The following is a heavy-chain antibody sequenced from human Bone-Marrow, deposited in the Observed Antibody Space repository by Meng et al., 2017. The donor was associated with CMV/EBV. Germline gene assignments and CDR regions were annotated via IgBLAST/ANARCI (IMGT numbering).Heavy chain of an antibody. D-gene: IGHD2-2*01. CDR2: IIPLFGTT. CDR1: GGIFSSYA. V-gene: IGHV1-69*05. CDR3: ARVGLPAANNWFDP. J-gene: IGHJ5*02. Sequence: SVKVSCKASGGIFSSYAINWVRQAPGQGLEWMGGIIPLFGTTNFAQKFQGRVTITTDESTSTAYMELSSLTSEDTAVYYCARVGLPAANNWFDPWGQGTLVTVYS.